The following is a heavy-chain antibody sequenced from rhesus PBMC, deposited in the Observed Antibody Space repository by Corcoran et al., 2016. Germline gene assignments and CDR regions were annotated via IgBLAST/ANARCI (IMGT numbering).Heavy chain of an antibody. D-gene: IGHD5-24*01. Sequence: QVKLQQWGEGLVKPSETLSLTCAVSGGSISGYYWRLIRQPPGKGLEWIGNIDGNNASTNYNPSLKNRVTISKDTSKNQFSLKLSSVTAADTAVYYCARVQRVQFVLEDSLDVWGRGVLVTVSS. CDR1: GGSISGYY. J-gene: IGHJ5-2*02. V-gene: IGHV4-73*01. CDR2: IDGNNAST. CDR3: ARVQRVQFVLEDSLDV.